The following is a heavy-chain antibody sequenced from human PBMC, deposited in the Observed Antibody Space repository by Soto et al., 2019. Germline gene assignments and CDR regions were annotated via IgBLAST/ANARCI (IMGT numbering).Heavy chain of an antibody. J-gene: IGHJ6*02. V-gene: IGHV3-15*07. CDR1: GFSISSAW. Sequence: QLVESGGGLVRPGGSLRLSCSASGFSISSAWMNWVRQAPGKGLEWVGRIKTKIEGETTHYAAPVNGRFTVSRDDSKNMLYLQMNRLQADDTALYYCTTGSVEGVWGQGTTVTVSS. CDR2: IKTKIEGETT. CDR3: TTGSVEGV. D-gene: IGHD2-15*01.